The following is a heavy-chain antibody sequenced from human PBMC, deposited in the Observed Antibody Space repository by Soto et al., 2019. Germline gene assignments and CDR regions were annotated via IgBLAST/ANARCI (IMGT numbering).Heavy chain of an antibody. CDR3: AREVGSGSYYDYYYRDV. J-gene: IGHJ6*03. Sequence: ASVKVSCTASGYTFTSYAMHWVRQAPGQRLEWMGWINAGNGNTKYSQKFQGRVTITRDTSASTAYMELSSLRSEDTAVYYCAREVGSGSYYDYYYRDVWGKGTTVTVS. D-gene: IGHD3-10*01. V-gene: IGHV1-3*01. CDR1: GYTFTSYA. CDR2: INAGNGNT.